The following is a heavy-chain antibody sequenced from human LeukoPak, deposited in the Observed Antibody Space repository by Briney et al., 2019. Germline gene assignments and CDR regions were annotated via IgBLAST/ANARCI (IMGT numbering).Heavy chain of an antibody. Sequence: SETLSLTCTVSGGSISSSSYYWGWIRQPPGKGLEWIGSVYYSGITYYNPSLKSRVSISVDRSKNQFSLKLSSVTAADTAVYYCARAPDPLLHLGAFDIWGQGTMVTVSS. CDR2: VYYSGIT. J-gene: IGHJ3*02. V-gene: IGHV4-39*07. CDR1: GGSISSSSYY. D-gene: IGHD3-3*01. CDR3: ARAPDPLLHLGAFDI.